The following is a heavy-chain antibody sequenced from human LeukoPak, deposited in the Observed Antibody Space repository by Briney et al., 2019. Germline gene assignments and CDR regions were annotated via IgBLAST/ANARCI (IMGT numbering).Heavy chain of an antibody. J-gene: IGHJ4*02. CDR2: INHSGST. CDR1: GGSFSGYY. Sequence: SETPSLTCAVYGGSFSGYYWSWIRQPPGKGLEWIGEINHSGSTNYNPSLKSRVTMSVDTSKNQFSLKLSSVTAADTAVYYCARDQYYYGSGSYNLDYWGQGTLVTVSS. V-gene: IGHV4-34*01. D-gene: IGHD3-10*01. CDR3: ARDQYYYGSGSYNLDY.